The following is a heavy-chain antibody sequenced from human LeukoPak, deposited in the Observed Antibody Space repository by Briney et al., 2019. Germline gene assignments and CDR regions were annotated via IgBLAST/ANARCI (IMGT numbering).Heavy chain of an antibody. D-gene: IGHD6-13*01. CDR2: ISAYNGNT. Sequence: ASVKVSCKASGYTFTSYGISWVRQAPGQGLEWMGWISAYNGNTNYAQKLQGRVTMTTDTSTSTAYMGLRSLRSDDTAVYYCARDGRVYSSSWYGYWGQGTLVTVSS. J-gene: IGHJ4*02. CDR1: GYTFTSYG. V-gene: IGHV1-18*01. CDR3: ARDGRVYSSSWYGY.